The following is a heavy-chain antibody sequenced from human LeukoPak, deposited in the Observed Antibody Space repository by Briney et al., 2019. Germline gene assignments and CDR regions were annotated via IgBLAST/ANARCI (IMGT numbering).Heavy chain of an antibody. CDR2: INPSGGST. J-gene: IGHJ4*02. Sequence: EASVKVSCKASGYTFTGYYMHWVRQAPGQGLEWMGIINPSGGSTSYAQKFQGRVTMTRDMSTSTVYMELSSLRSEDTAVYYCARDVEYSSSSYYFDYWGQGTLVTVSS. CDR3: ARDVEYSSSSYYFDY. CDR1: GYTFTGYY. D-gene: IGHD6-6*01. V-gene: IGHV1-46*01.